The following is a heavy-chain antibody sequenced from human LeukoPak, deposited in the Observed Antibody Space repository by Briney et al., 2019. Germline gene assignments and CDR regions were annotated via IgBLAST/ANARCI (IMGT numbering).Heavy chain of an antibody. J-gene: IGHJ4*02. CDR2: IYIGDNP. CDR3: ARVRPWVFDY. CDR1: GLTVSSTY. V-gene: IGHV3-53*04. Sequence: GGSLRLSCAASGLTVSSTYMSWVCQAPGKGPEWVSIIYIGDNPHYADSVKGRFTISRHNSKNTLYLQMSSLRAEDTAVYYCARVRPWVFDYWGQGTLVTVSS.